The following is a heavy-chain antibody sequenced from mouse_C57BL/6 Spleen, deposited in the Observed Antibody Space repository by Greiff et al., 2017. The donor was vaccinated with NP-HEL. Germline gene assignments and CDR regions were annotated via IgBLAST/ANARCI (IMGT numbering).Heavy chain of an antibody. Sequence: QVQLQQSGAELARPGASVKMSCKASGYTFTSYTMHWVKQRPGQGLEWIGYINPSSGYTKYNQKFKDKATLTADKSSSTAYMQLSSLTSEDSAVYNCARKDYGSSSGYFGVWGTGTTVTVAS. D-gene: IGHD1-1*01. V-gene: IGHV1-4*01. J-gene: IGHJ1*03. CDR1: GYTFTSYT. CDR2: INPSSGYT. CDR3: ARKDYGSSSGYFGV.